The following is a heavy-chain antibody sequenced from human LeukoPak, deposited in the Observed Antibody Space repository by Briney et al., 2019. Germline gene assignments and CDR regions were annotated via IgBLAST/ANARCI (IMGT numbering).Heavy chain of an antibody. CDR3: AEGRSGWYYFDY. V-gene: IGHV3-23*01. Sequence: PGGSLRLSCAASGFTFSSYAMSWVRQAPGKGLEWVSAISGSGGSTYYADSVKGRFTISRDNSKNTLYLQMNSLRAEDTAVYYCAEGRSGWYYFDYWGQGTLVTVSS. CDR2: ISGSGGST. J-gene: IGHJ4*02. D-gene: IGHD6-19*01. CDR1: GFTFSSYA.